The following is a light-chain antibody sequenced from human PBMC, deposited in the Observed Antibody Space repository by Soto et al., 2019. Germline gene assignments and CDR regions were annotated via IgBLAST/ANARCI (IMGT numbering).Light chain of an antibody. CDR2: GSS. Sequence: EIVLTQSPGTLSVSPGEGATLSCRASQRISISYLAWYQQKPGQAPRLLIYGSSTRATGIPDRFSGSGSETDFTLTISRLEPEDFAVYYCQQYGGSPWTFDQGTKVEIK. CDR1: QRISISY. J-gene: IGKJ1*01. V-gene: IGKV3-20*01. CDR3: QQYGGSPWT.